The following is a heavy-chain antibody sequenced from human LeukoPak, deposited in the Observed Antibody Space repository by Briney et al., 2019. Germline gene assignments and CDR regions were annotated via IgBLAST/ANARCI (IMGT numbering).Heavy chain of an antibody. Sequence: PSETLSLTCTVSGGSISSYYWSWIRQPPGKGLEWIGYIYYSGSTNYNPSLKSRVTISADTSKDQFSLKLTSVTAADTAVYYCARGSGALCYGMDVWGQGTTVTVSS. CDR2: IYYSGST. CDR1: GGSISSYY. D-gene: IGHD3-10*01. V-gene: IGHV4-59*01. CDR3: ARGSGALCYGMDV. J-gene: IGHJ6*02.